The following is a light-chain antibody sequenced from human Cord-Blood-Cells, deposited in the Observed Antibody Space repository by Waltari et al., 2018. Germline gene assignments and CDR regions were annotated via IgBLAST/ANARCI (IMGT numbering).Light chain of an antibody. Sequence: DIVMTQSPLSLPVTLGEPASITCRSSQSLLNSNGYNYLEWYLQKPGQSPQLLIYVGSNWDTGVPDRFSGSGSGTDFTLKISRVEAEDVGVYYCKQSVHTPLTFGAGTKVDIK. V-gene: IGKV2-28*01. CDR3: KQSVHTPLT. J-gene: IGKJ3*01. CDR2: VGS. CDR1: QSLLNSNGYNY.